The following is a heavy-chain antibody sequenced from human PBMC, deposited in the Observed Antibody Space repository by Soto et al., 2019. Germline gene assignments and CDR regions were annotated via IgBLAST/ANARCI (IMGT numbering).Heavy chain of an antibody. Sequence: GGSLRLSCAASGFTVSSNYMSWVRQAPGKGLEWVSVIYSGGSTYYADSVKGRFTISRHNSKNTLYLQMNSLRAEDTAVYYCARGYYYDSGSYYTEQYYYYYMDVWGKGTTVTVSS. D-gene: IGHD3-10*01. J-gene: IGHJ6*03. CDR1: GFTVSSNY. CDR3: ARGYYYDSGSYYTEQYYYYYMDV. CDR2: IYSGGST. V-gene: IGHV3-53*04.